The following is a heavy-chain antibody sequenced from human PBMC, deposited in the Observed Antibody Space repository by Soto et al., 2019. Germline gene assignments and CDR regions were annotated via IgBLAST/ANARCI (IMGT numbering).Heavy chain of an antibody. CDR2: ISGSGGST. V-gene: IGHV3-23*01. CDR3: LYSSGPLAD. D-gene: IGHD6-25*01. CDR1: GFTFSSYA. J-gene: IGHJ1*01. Sequence: EVQLLESGGGLVQPGGSLRLSCAASGFTFSSYAMSWVRQAPGKGLEWVSAISGSGGSTYYADSVKGRFTISRDNCKFMLCLQIICIRAEDMAVYYGLYSSGPLADWGKGRLVTVSS.